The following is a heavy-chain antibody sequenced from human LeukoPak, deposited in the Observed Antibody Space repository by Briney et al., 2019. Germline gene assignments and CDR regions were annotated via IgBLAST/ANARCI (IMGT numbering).Heavy chain of an antibody. V-gene: IGHV1-2*04. J-gene: IGHJ4*02. D-gene: IGHD2-15*01. CDR2: IKPNSGGT. Sequence: GASVKVSCKAPGYTFTGYYMHWVRQAPGQGLEWMGWIKPNSGGTNYAQKFQGWVTMTRDTSISTAYMELSRLRSDDTAVYYCARSRGCNGGSCFYYFDYWGQGTLVTVSS. CDR3: ARSRGCNGGSCFYYFDY. CDR1: GYTFTGYY.